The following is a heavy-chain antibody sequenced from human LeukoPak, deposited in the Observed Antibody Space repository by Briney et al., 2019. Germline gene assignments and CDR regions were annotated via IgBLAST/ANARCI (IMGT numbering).Heavy chain of an antibody. CDR3: AREMVVNPY. Sequence: PGGSLRLSCAASGFTFSSNWMHWVRQAPGKGLAWVSRINSDGSSTSYADSVKGRFTISRDNAKNTLYLQMNSLRAADTAVYYCAREMVVNPYWGQGTLVTVSS. CDR2: INSDGSST. CDR1: GFTFSSNW. V-gene: IGHV3-74*01. J-gene: IGHJ4*02. D-gene: IGHD3-22*01.